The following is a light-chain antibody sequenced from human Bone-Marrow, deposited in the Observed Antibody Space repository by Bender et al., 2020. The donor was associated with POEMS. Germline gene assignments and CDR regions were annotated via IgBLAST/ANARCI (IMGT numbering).Light chain of an antibody. V-gene: IGLV2-14*02. Sequence: QSALTQPASVSGSPGQSITISCTGSSSNIGKYNLVSWYQQDPGKAPKLILYDVSKRPSGVSIRFSRSKSGSTASLTISGLQTEDEADYYCNSYTSSGSRVFGGGTKVPVL. CDR3: NSYTSSGSRV. CDR2: DVS. CDR1: SSNIGKYNL. J-gene: IGLJ3*02.